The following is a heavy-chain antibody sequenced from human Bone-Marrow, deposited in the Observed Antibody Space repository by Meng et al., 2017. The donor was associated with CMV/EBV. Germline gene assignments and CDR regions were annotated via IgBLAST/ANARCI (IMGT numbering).Heavy chain of an antibody. V-gene: IGHV4-34*01. Sequence: SETLSLTCAVYGGSFSGYYWSWIRQPPGKGLEWIGEINHSGSTYYNPSLKSRVTTSVDTSKNQFSLNLNSVTAADTAVYYCASAATVCSSTSCYDYWGQGTLVTVSS. CDR2: INHSGST. CDR1: GGSFSGYY. J-gene: IGHJ4*02. CDR3: ASAATVCSSTSCYDY. D-gene: IGHD2-2*01.